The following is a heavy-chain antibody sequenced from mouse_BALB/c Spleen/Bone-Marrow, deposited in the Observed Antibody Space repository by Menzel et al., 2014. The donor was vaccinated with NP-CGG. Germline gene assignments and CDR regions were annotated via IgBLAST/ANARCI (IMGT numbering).Heavy chain of an antibody. V-gene: IGHV1-4*01. CDR3: ARSLRWYFDV. D-gene: IGHD1-1*01. CDR2: INPSSGYT. CDR1: GYTFTSYT. J-gene: IGHJ1*01. Sequence: QVQLKQSGAELARPGASVRMSCKASGYTFTSYTMHWVRQRPGQGLEWIGYINPSSGYTNYNQKFKDKATLTADKSSSTAYMQLSSLTSEDSAVYCCARSLRWYFDVWGAGTTVTVSS.